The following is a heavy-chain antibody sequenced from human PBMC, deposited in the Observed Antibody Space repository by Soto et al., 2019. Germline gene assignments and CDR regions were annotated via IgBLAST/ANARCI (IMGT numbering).Heavy chain of an antibody. V-gene: IGHV4-31*03. CDR2: IYYSGST. J-gene: IGHJ5*02. CDR1: GGSISSGDYY. D-gene: IGHD3-3*01. CDR3: ARWWSGSRQGFDP. Sequence: QVQLQESGPGLVKPSQTLSLTCTVSGGSISSGDYYWSWIRQHPGKGLEWIGYIYYSGSTYYNPSLKSRVTMSVDTSKNQFSLKLSSVTAADTAVYYCARWWSGSRQGFDPWGQGTLVTFSS.